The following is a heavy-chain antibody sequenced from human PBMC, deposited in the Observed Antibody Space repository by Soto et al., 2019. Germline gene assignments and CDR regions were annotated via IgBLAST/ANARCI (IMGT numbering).Heavy chain of an antibody. V-gene: IGHV4-59*01. CDR2: IYNNGST. D-gene: IGHD3-10*01. CDR3: GIDVRVYGTSRHYYGIDV. CDR1: GDSINNYY. J-gene: IGHJ6*02. Sequence: SETLSLTCTVSGDSINNYYWSWIRQPPGKGPEWIGYIYNNGSTDYNPSPKSRVTISVNPTKTQSFHLLIDMTAAEAAVDYCGIDVRVYGTSRHYYGIDVWGQGTTVTVSS.